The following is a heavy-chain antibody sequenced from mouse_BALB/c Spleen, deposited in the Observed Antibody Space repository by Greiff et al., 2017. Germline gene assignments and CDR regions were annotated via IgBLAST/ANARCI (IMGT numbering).Heavy chain of an antibody. Sequence: VQLKESGPGLVKPSQSLSLTCSVTGYSITSGYYWNWIRQFPGNKLEWMGYISYDGSNNYNPSLKNRISITRDTSKNQFFLKLNSVTTEDTATYYCARDGSSYADFDYWGQGTTLTVSS. D-gene: IGHD1-1*01. CDR2: ISYDGSN. V-gene: IGHV3-6*02. J-gene: IGHJ2*01. CDR3: ARDGSSYADFDY. CDR1: GYSITSGYY.